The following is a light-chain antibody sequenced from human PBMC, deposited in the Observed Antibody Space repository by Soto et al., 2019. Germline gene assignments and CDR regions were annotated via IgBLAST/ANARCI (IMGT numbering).Light chain of an antibody. V-gene: IGLV2-14*02. J-gene: IGLJ1*01. Sequence: QSVLTQPASVSWSPGQSIAISCTGTSSDVGIYNLVSWYQQHPGKAPKLIIYEVSKRPSGVSDRFSGSKSGSTASLTISGLQAEDEADYYCCSYTSSSTLRFGTGTKVTVL. CDR3: CSYTSSSTLR. CDR2: EVS. CDR1: SSDVGIYNL.